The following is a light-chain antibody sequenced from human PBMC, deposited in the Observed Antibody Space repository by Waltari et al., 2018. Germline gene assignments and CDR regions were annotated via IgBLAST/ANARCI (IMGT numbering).Light chain of an antibody. CDR2: QDV. J-gene: IGLJ1*01. V-gene: IGLV3-1*01. CDR3: QAWDSSTYV. CDR1: KLGEQY. Sequence: YALTQSPSVSVSPGQTANITCSGEKLGEQYSCWYQQKAGQSPRLVIYQDVKRPSGIPERFSGSNSGNTATLTISETQATDEADYYCQAWDSSTYVFGTGTKVTVL.